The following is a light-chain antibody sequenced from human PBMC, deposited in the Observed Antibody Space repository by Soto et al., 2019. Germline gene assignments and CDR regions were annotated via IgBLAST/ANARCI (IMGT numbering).Light chain of an antibody. CDR2: AAS. Sequence: DIQMTQSPASLSASVGDRVIITCRASETISIYLNWYQHKAGKAPKLLIYAASRLQSGVSSSFSGSGSGANFTLTIDSLQPEDFATYYCQQSYTTPWTFGQGTRVEV. J-gene: IGKJ1*01. CDR3: QQSYTTPWT. CDR1: ETISIY. V-gene: IGKV1-39*01.